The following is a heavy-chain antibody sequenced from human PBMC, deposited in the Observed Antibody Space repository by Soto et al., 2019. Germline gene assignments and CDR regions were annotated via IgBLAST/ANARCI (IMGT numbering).Heavy chain of an antibody. Sequence: EVQLVESGGGLVQPGGSLRLSCAASGFTFGNYWMTWVRQAPGKGLEWVANMKQDESEKYYVESVRGRFTISRDDARNSLYLQMNSLRAEDTAVYYCARGRAAASGWGQGTLVTVSS. V-gene: IGHV3-7*03. J-gene: IGHJ4*02. CDR1: GFTFGNYW. CDR3: ARGRAAASG. D-gene: IGHD6-13*01. CDR2: MKQDESEK.